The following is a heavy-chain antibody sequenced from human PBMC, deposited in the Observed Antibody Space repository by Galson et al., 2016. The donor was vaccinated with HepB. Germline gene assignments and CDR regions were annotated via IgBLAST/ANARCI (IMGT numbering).Heavy chain of an antibody. D-gene: IGHD6-19*01. Sequence: SLRLSCAASGFSFSNYAMGWVRQTPGKGLEWLSAINTVGKTFYPYSVRGRFTISRDNSKNTLSLQMNTLYADDTAMYYCAKEDPKWLGLYYFDLWGQGTLVAVSS. CDR2: INTVGKT. CDR1: GFSFSNYA. J-gene: IGHJ4*02. CDR3: AKEDPKWLGLYYFDL. V-gene: IGHV3-23*01.